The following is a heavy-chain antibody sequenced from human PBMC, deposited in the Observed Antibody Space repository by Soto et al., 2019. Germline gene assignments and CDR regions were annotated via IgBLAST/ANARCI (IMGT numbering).Heavy chain of an antibody. D-gene: IGHD2-15*01. V-gene: IGHV4-31*03. J-gene: IGHJ4*02. CDR1: GGSISRGAYF. CDR2: ISYTGAT. CDR3: ARGGPVSVSPAWQLLGYFDY. Sequence: QVHLQESGPGQVRPSQTLSLSCSVSGGSISRGAYFWTWIRQFPGKGLEWIAYISYTGATYYNPSIKSRVTILADTSKTQFSLKLNSVTSADTAVYYCARGGPVSVSPAWQLLGYFDYWGQGTLVTVSS.